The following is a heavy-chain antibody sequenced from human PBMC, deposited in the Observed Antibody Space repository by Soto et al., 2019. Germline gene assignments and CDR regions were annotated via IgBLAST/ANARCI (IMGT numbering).Heavy chain of an antibody. V-gene: IGHV1-18*01. CDR1: GYTFTSYT. Sequence: QVRLVHSETEVKKPGASVNVSCKASGYTFTSYTISWVRQAPGQGLEWMGWISANNGNTEFAQKFQDRLTMIADTTTSTAYLELRNLRPDDTAVYYCASTLPGFVPWGQGTLVAVSS. J-gene: IGHJ5*02. CDR3: ASTLPGFVP. CDR2: ISANNGNT.